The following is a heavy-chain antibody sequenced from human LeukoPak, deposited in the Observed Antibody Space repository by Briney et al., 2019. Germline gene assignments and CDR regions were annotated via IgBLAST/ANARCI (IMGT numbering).Heavy chain of an antibody. Sequence: SVKVSCKASGGTFGGYTISWVRQAPGQGLEWMGRIIPILGIANYAQKFQGRVTITADKSTSTAYMELSSLRSEDTAVYYCAREKYYYDSSGYGDAFDIWGQGTMVTVSS. J-gene: IGHJ3*02. D-gene: IGHD3-22*01. CDR1: GGTFGGYT. CDR3: AREKYYYDSSGYGDAFDI. V-gene: IGHV1-69*04. CDR2: IIPILGIA.